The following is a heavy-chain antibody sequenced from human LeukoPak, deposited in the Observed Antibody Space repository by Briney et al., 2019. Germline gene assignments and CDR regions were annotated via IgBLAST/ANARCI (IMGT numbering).Heavy chain of an antibody. CDR3: ATIGDRRTGELYRIDY. V-gene: IGHV3-30-3*01. CDR2: VSYDGSN. D-gene: IGHD7-27*01. CDR1: GFTFSSYA. J-gene: IGHJ4*02. Sequence: GGSLRLSCAASGFTFSSYAMHWVRQAPGKGLEWVAVVSYDGSNNADSVKGRCTISRDNSKNTLYLQMNSLRAEDAAVYYCATIGDRRTGELYRIDYWGQGTLVTVSS.